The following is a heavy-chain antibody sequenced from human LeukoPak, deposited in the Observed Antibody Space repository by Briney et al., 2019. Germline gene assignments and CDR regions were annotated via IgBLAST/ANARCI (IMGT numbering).Heavy chain of an antibody. V-gene: IGHV3-15*01. J-gene: IGHJ5*02. D-gene: IGHD3-9*01. CDR2: LKSKIDGGTT. Sequence: GGSLRLSCAASGFTFNNAWMSWVRQAAGKGLEWVGRLKSKIDGGTTDYAAPVKGRFTISRDDSQNTLFLRMSSLKTEDTAVYYCTTDRRHDILTGYYRGWFDPWGQGILVTVSS. CDR1: GFTFNNAW. CDR3: TTDRRHDILTGYYRGWFDP.